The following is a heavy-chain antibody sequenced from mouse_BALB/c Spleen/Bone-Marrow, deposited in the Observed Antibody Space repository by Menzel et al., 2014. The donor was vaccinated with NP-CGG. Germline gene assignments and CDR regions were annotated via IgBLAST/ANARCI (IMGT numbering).Heavy chain of an antibody. V-gene: IGHV3-2*02. CDR3: ARDGNYPWYFDV. CDR1: GYSITSDYA. J-gene: IGHJ1*01. D-gene: IGHD2-1*01. CDR2: ISYSGST. Sequence: EVQRVESGPGLVKPSQSLSLTCTVTGYSITSDYAWHWIRQFPGNRLEWMGYISYSGSTNYNPPLKSPISITRDTSKSQFFLQLNSVTTEDTATYYCARDGNYPWYFDVWGAGTTVTVSS.